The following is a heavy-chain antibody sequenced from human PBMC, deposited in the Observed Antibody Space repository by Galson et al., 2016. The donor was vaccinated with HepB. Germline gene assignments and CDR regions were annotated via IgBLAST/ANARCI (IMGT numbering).Heavy chain of an antibody. D-gene: IGHD5-24*01. CDR1: GFTFSNYA. CDR3: MRDFATIEAF. Sequence: SLRLSCATAGFTFSNYAMHWVRQAPGKGLEWVALISYDGSRKYYADSVKGRFTVSRDNSKNTLSLQMDSLRLDDTAAYYCMRDFATIEAFWGQGTLVSVSS. J-gene: IGHJ4*02. V-gene: IGHV3-30*04. CDR2: ISYDGSRK.